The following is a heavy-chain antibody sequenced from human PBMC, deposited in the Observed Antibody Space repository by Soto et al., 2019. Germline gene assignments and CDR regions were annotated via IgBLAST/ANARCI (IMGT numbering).Heavy chain of an antibody. Sequence: SVKVSCKASGGTFSRYAISWVRQAPGQGLEWMGGIIPIFGTANYAQKFQGRVTITADESTSTAYMERSSLRSEDTAVYYCARGTQTVVTSMGHAFDIWGQGTMVTVSS. J-gene: IGHJ3*02. CDR1: GGTFSRYA. V-gene: IGHV1-69*13. CDR3: ARGTQTVVTSMGHAFDI. CDR2: IIPIFGTA. D-gene: IGHD2-15*01.